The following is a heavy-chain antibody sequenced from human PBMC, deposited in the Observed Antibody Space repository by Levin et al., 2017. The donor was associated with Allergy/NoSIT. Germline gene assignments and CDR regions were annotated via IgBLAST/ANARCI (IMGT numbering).Heavy chain of an antibody. CDR3: AKDVSFGTSSWALDD. J-gene: IGHJ4*02. CDR1: GFRFSAFG. V-gene: IGHV3-30*18. CDR2: ISYDGNDQ. Sequence: PGGSLRLSCAASGFRFSAFGMHWVRQAPGKGLEWVEVISYDGNDQYYADSVKGRFTISRDNSKNTLYVHMNSLGIEDTAVYYCAKDVSFGTSSWALDDWGQGTLVTVSS. D-gene: IGHD6-13*01.